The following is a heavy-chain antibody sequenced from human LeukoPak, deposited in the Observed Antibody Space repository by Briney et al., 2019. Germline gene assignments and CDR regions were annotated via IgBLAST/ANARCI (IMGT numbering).Heavy chain of an antibody. CDR3: ARQIGYCSGGSCYFDN. Sequence: GGSLRLSCAASGFIFSAYSMNWVRQAPGTGLQWVSAISGSGGDTYHADSVKGRFTISRDKSKNTVVLQMNSLRVDDMGVYYCARQIGYCSGGSCYFDNWGQGTLVTVSS. CDR1: GFIFSAYS. CDR2: ISGSGGDT. D-gene: IGHD2-15*01. V-gene: IGHV3-23*01. J-gene: IGHJ4*02.